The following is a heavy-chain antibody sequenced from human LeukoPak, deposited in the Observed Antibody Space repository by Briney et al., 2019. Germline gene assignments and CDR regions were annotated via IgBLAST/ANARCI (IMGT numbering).Heavy chain of an antibody. CDR3: AVGLHSDQFAFDI. D-gene: IGHD5-24*01. CDR1: GYSISRGSY. V-gene: IGHV4-38-2*01. CDR2: VYHSGSA. J-gene: IGHJ3*02. Sequence: SETLSLTCAVSGYSISRGSYWGWIRQPPGKGLEWIGSVYHSGSAYYNPSLKSRVTISVDTSKNQFSLKLTSVTAADTAVYYCAVGLHSDQFAFDIWGQGTMVTVSS.